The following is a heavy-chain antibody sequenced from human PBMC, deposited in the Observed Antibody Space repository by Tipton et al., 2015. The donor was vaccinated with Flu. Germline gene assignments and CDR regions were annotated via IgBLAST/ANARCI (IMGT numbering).Heavy chain of an antibody. CDR3: ASQRIPYYYGMDV. CDR2: IYYSGST. D-gene: IGHD2-15*01. CDR1: GGSISSYY. V-gene: IGHV4-59*08. J-gene: IGHJ6*02. Sequence: TLSLTCTVSGGSISSYYWGWIRQPPGKGLEWIGYIYYSGSTNYNPSLKSRVTISVDTSKNQFSLKLSSVTAADTAVYYCASQRIPYYYGMDVWGQGTTVTVSS.